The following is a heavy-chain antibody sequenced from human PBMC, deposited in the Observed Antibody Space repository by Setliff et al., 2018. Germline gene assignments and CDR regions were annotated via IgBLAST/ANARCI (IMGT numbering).Heavy chain of an antibody. Sequence: SETLSLTCSVSGASISSHYWSWIRQSSGKDLEWIGTIYETGSTDYNPSLKSRVTISTDTSKNQFSLNLSSMTAADTAVYYCARAPGSGYYSRVPYGMDVWGQGTTVTVSS. CDR2: IYETGST. D-gene: IGHD3-22*01. J-gene: IGHJ6*02. CDR1: GASISSHY. V-gene: IGHV4-59*11. CDR3: ARAPGSGYYSRVPYGMDV.